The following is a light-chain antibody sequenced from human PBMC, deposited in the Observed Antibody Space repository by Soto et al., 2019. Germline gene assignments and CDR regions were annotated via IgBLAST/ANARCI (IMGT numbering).Light chain of an antibody. CDR1: QSVSSSS. J-gene: IGKJ1*01. V-gene: IGKV3-20*01. Sequence: EIVMTQSPSTLSVSPGERATLSCRASQSVSSSSLAWYRQEHGQXPRLLIYGASTRATGIPDRFTGSGSGTDFTISVSRLEPEDFAVYDCQQYGSSPWTFGQGTKVDIK. CDR2: GAS. CDR3: QQYGSSPWT.